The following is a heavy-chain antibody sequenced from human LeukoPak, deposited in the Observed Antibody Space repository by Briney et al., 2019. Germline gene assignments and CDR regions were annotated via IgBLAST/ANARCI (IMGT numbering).Heavy chain of an antibody. CDR3: ARDFGESYREGYFDL. Sequence: PSETLSLTCAVSGYSISSGYYWGWIRQPPGKGLEWIGSIYHSGSTYYNPSLKSRVTISVDTSKNQFSLKLSSVTAADTAVYYCARDFGESYREGYFDLWGRGTLSLSPQ. J-gene: IGHJ2*01. CDR2: IYHSGST. D-gene: IGHD3-10*01. CDR1: GYSISSGYY. V-gene: IGHV4-38-2*02.